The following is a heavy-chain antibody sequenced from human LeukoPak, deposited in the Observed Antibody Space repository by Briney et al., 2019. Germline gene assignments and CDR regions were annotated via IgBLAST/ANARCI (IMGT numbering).Heavy chain of an antibody. D-gene: IGHD6-19*01. CDR3: ARSIAVAGTYYFDY. Sequence: SETLSLTCSVYGGSFNTYYWSWIRQPPGKGLEWIGYIYHSGSTYYNPSLKSRVTISVDRSKNQFSLKLSSVTAADTAVYYCARSIAVAGTYYFDYWGQGTLVTVSS. CDR1: GGSFNTYY. J-gene: IGHJ4*02. V-gene: IGHV4-34*01. CDR2: IYHSGST.